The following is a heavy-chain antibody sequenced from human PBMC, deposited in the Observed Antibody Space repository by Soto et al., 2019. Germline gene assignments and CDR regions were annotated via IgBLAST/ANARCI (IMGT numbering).Heavy chain of an antibody. CDR2: IYSGGST. V-gene: IGHV3-53*01. J-gene: IGHJ6*03. Sequence: GGSLRLSCAASGFTVSSNYMSWVRQAPGKGLEWVSVIYSGGSTYYADSVKGRFTISRDNSKNTLYLQMNSLRAEDTAVYYCARNVGGYGDYSSFHQYYMDVWGKGTTVTVSS. D-gene: IGHD4-17*01. CDR1: GFTVSSNY. CDR3: ARNVGGYGDYSSFHQYYMDV.